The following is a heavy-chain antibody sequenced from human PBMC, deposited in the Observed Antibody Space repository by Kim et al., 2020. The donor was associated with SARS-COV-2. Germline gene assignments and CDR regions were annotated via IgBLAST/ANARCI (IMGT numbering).Heavy chain of an antibody. CDR3: AREDYVWGSYRPTKRYYFDY. Sequence: SETLSLTCAVSGGSISSSNWWSWVRQPPGKGLEWIGEIYHSGSTNYNPSLKSRVTISVDKSKNQFSLKLSSVTAADTAVYYCAREDYVWGSYRPTKRYYFDYWGQGTLVTVSS. CDR1: GGSISSSNW. D-gene: IGHD3-16*02. J-gene: IGHJ4*02. V-gene: IGHV4-4*02. CDR2: IYHSGST.